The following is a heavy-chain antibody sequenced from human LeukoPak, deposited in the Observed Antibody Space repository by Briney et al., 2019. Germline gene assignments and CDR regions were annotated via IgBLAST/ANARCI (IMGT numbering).Heavy chain of an antibody. J-gene: IGHJ5*02. Sequence: PSQTLSLTCTVSGGSISSGGYYWSWIRQHPGKGLEWIGYIYYSGSTYYNPSLKSRVTISVDTSKNQFSLKLSSVTAADTAVYYCARDSRYDSTGHAPWGQGTLVTVSS. V-gene: IGHV4-31*03. CDR3: ARDSRYDSTGHAP. CDR2: IYYSGST. CDR1: GGSISSGGYY. D-gene: IGHD3-22*01.